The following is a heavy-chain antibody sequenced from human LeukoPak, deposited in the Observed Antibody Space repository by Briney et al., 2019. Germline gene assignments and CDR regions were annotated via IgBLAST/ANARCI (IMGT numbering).Heavy chain of an antibody. CDR2: IYPGDSDT. D-gene: IGHD4-17*01. V-gene: IGHV5-51*01. CDR3: ARALDYGDYEDAFDI. Sequence: AGESLKISCKGSGYSFTSYWIGWVRQMPGKGLEWMGIIYPGDSDTRYSPSFQGQVTISADKSISTAYLQWSSLKASDTAMYYCARALDYGDYEDAFDIWGQGTMVTVSS. J-gene: IGHJ3*02. CDR1: GYSFTSYW.